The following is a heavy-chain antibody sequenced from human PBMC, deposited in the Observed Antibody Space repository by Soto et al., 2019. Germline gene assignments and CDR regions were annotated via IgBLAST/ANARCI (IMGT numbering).Heavy chain of an antibody. J-gene: IGHJ6*02. D-gene: IGHD3-16*01. Sequence: QVQLVQSGAEVRKPGASVKVSCKASGYTFTTYGISWVRQAPGQGLEWMGWISGYNGHTKYAQKVQGRVTMTTDTSTSTVYMDLRSLRSDETAVYYCAREGEMPYYYYGLDVWGQGTTVTVSS. CDR1: GYTFTTYG. V-gene: IGHV1-18*01. CDR3: AREGEMPYYYYGLDV. CDR2: ISGYNGHT.